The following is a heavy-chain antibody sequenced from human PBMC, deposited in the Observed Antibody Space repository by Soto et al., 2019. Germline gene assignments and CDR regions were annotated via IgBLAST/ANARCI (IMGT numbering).Heavy chain of an antibody. Sequence: SLRLVCEVSGFTFDDNAMHWVRQAPEKGLEWVSGINWQSDIGYADSVKGRFTISRDNAENFLYLQMNSLRAEDTALYYCAISQDRGGRTTFIYWGQGTQVTVYS. CDR3: AISQDRGGRTTFIY. D-gene: IGHD3-16*01. J-gene: IGHJ4*02. CDR2: INWQSDI. CDR1: GFTFDDNA. V-gene: IGHV3-9*01.